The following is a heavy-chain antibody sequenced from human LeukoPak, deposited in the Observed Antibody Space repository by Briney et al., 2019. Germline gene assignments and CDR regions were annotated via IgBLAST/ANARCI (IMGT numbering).Heavy chain of an antibody. CDR2: FNHFGST. CDR1: GGSFSGNY. V-gene: IGHV4-34*01. Sequence: KPSETLSLTCAVYGGSFSGNYWTWIRQPPGQGLEWIGEFNHFGSTNYNPSLRGRVTISVDTSENQFSLKLTSVTAADTAVYYCARGNRRLSHHGSGSRLPFDSWGQGTLVTVSS. D-gene: IGHD3-10*01. J-gene: IGHJ4*02. CDR3: ARGNRRLSHHGSGSRLPFDS.